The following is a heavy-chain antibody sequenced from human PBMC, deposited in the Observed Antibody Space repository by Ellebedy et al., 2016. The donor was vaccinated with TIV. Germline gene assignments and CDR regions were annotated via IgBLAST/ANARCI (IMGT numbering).Heavy chain of an antibody. CDR1: GGSFSGYY. V-gene: IGHV4-34*01. J-gene: IGHJ5*02. Sequence: SETLSLXCAVYGGSFSGYYWSWIRQPPGKGLEWIGEINHSGSTNYNPSLKSRVTISVDTSKNQFSLKLSSVTAADTAVYYCARGGITMVRGVIILNWFDPWGQGTLVTVSS. D-gene: IGHD3-10*01. CDR2: INHSGST. CDR3: ARGGITMVRGVIILNWFDP.